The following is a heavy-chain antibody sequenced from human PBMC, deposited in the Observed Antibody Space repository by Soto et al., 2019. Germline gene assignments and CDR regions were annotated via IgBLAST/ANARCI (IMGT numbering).Heavy chain of an antibody. Sequence: ASVKVASKASGSPFTGYAMHWVRQAPGQRLEWMGWINAGNGSTKYSQKFQGRVTITRDTSASAAYMELSSLSSEDTAVYYCARAVAVAADFDYWGQGTLVTVSS. CDR2: INAGNGST. J-gene: IGHJ4*02. V-gene: IGHV1-3*01. CDR1: GSPFTGYA. D-gene: IGHD6-19*01. CDR3: ARAVAVAADFDY.